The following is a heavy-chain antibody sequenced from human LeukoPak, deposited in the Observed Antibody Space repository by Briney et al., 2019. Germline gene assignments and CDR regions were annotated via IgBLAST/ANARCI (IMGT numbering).Heavy chain of an antibody. V-gene: IGHV1-2*06. D-gene: IGHD5-18*01. J-gene: IGHJ4*02. CDR2: INPNSGDT. Sequence: ASVKVSCKASGYTFAGYHMHWVRQAPGQGLEWMGRINPNSGDTNYAQKFQGRVTMTRDTSISTAYMELSRLRSDDTAVYYCARVYHLSNTAMRHFDYWGQGTLVTVSS. CDR3: ARVYHLSNTAMRHFDY. CDR1: GYTFAGYH.